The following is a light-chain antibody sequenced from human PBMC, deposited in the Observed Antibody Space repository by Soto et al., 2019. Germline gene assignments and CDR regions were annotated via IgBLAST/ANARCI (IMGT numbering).Light chain of an antibody. J-gene: IGLJ3*02. CDR3: RSYAGGMKWV. CDR2: EVT. Sequence: QSALTQPPSASGSPGQSVTISCTGTSSDVGGYNFVSWYQQHPGKAPKFMIYEVTKRPSGVPDRFSGSKSGNTASLTVSGHQAEDEANYYCRSYAGGMKWVFGGGTKLTVL. V-gene: IGLV2-8*01. CDR1: SSDVGGYNF.